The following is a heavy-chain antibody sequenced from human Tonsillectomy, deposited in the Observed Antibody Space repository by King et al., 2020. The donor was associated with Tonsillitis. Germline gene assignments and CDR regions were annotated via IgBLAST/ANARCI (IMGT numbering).Heavy chain of an antibody. CDR1: GGSFSGYY. D-gene: IGHD3-3*01. Sequence: VQLQQWGAGLLKPSETLSLTCAVYGGSFSGYYWSWIRQPPGKGLEWIGEINHSGSTNYNPSLKSRVTISVDTSKNQFSLKLSSVTAADTAVYYCARGQYYDFWSGYYRVWGQGTLVTVSS. V-gene: IGHV4-34*01. CDR2: INHSGST. J-gene: IGHJ4*02. CDR3: ARGQYYDFWSGYYRV.